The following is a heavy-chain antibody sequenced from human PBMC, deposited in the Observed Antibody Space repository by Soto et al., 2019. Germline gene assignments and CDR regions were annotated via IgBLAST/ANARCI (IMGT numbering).Heavy chain of an antibody. CDR3: ARHEGAPAMVDY. CDR1: GYSFTSYW. D-gene: IGHD1-26*01. CDR2: IDPSDSYT. J-gene: IGHJ4*02. Sequence: ESLKISCKGSGYSFTSYWISWVRHMHGKGLECMGRIDPSDSYTNYSPSFQGHVTISADRSISTAYLQWSSLKASDTAMYYCARHEGAPAMVDYWGQGTLVTVSS. V-gene: IGHV5-10-1*01.